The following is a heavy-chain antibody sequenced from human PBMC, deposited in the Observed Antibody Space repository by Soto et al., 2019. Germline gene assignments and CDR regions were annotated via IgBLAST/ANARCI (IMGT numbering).Heavy chain of an antibody. Sequence: PSETLSLTCAVSGGSISSSNWWSWVRQPPGKGLEWIGEIYHSGSTNYNPSLKSRVTISVDKSKNQFSLKLSSVTAADTAVYYCARDPITMVRGATSHWGQGTLVTVS. CDR3: ARDPITMVRGATSH. D-gene: IGHD3-10*01. CDR2: IYHSGST. V-gene: IGHV4-4*02. J-gene: IGHJ4*02. CDR1: GGSISSSNW.